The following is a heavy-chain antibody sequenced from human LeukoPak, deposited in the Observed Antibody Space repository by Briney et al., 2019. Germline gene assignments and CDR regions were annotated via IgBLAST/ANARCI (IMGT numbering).Heavy chain of an antibody. CDR3: ARISSSSLGFDP. J-gene: IGHJ5*02. V-gene: IGHV4-34*01. CDR1: GGSFSGYY. D-gene: IGHD6-13*01. Sequence: SETLSLTCAVYGGSFSGYYWSWIRQPPGKGLEWIGEINHSGSTNYNPSLKSRVTISVDTSKNQFSLKLSSVTAADTAVYYCARISSSSLGFDPWGQGTLVTVSS. CDR2: INHSGST.